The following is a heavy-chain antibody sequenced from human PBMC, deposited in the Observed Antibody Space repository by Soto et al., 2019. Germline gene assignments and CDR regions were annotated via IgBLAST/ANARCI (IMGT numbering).Heavy chain of an antibody. V-gene: IGHV3-66*01. CDR3: AKNGYEYSTSSPWFDP. J-gene: IGHJ5*02. Sequence: PGGSLRLSCAASGFTVSSNYMSWVRQDPGKGLEWVSVIYSGGSTYYADSVKGRFTISRDNSKNTLYLQMNSLRPEDTAIYYCAKNGYEYSTSSPWFDPWGQGTLVTVSS. CDR1: GFTVSSNY. CDR2: IYSGGST. D-gene: IGHD6-6*01.